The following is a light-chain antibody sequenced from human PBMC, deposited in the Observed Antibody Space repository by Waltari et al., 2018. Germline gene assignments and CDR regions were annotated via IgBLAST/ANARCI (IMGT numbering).Light chain of an antibody. J-gene: IGLJ3*02. CDR2: DVT. CDR1: SRDLSTFNY. CDR3: CSYTGGYTWV. V-gene: IGLV2-11*01. Sequence: QPALTQPRSVSGSPGQPVPIPCTGTSRDLSTFNYVSWYQQHPGQAPKLLIHDVTRRPSGVPDRFSGSRSGNTASLTISGLQAEDEADYYCCSYTGGYTWVFGGGTKLTVL.